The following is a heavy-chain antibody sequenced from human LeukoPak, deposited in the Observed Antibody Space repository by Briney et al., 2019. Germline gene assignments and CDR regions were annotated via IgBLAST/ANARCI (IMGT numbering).Heavy chain of an antibody. CDR3: ARDRIDYYDSSGYINDAFDI. J-gene: IGHJ3*02. V-gene: IGHV4-38-2*02. Sequence: PSETLSLTCTVSGYSISSGYYWGWIRQPPVKGLEWIGSIYHSGSTYYNPSLKSRVTISVDTSKNQFSLKLSSVTAADTAVYYCARDRIDYYDSSGYINDAFDIWGQGTMVTVSS. D-gene: IGHD3-22*01. CDR1: GYSISSGYY. CDR2: IYHSGST.